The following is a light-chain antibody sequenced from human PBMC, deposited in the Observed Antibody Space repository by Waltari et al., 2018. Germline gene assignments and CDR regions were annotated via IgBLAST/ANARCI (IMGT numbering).Light chain of an antibody. CDR1: QSIRRY. V-gene: IGKV1-39*01. Sequence: DIRMTQSPSSLSASVGDRVTITCRASQSIRRYLNWYQQKPVKAPKLLIYVVSTLESGVPSRFRGSGSGTEFTLTISDLQPEDFGTYYCQQSYSSPPNFGQGTKVEI. CDR2: VVS. J-gene: IGKJ1*01. CDR3: QQSYSSPPN.